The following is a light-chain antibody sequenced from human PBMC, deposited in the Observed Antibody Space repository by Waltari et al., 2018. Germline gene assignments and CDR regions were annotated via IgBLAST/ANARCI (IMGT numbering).Light chain of an antibody. Sequence: QSVLTQPPSVSGTPGQRVTISCSGSTSNIGAGHDVHWYQHLPGTAPKLLIYGNNNRPPGVPDRFSGSESGTSASLAITGLQAGDEADYFCQSFDNMLSGGVVFGGGTKLAVL. V-gene: IGLV1-40*01. J-gene: IGLJ2*01. CDR1: TSNIGAGHD. CDR3: QSFDNMLSGGVV. CDR2: GNN.